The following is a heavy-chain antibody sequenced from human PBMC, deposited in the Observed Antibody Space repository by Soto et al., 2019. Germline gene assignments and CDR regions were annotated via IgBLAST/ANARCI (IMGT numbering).Heavy chain of an antibody. Sequence: QVQLQESGPGLVKPSQTLCLTCAVSGGSISSSGYYWSWIRQHPGKGLEWIGYIYDSGNTYYNPSLKSRVTISVDTSKNQFSLKLSSVTAADTAVYYCAREEGGGYDHRWFDPWGQGTLVTVSS. CDR2: IYDSGNT. CDR1: GGSISSSGYY. CDR3: AREEGGGYDHRWFDP. V-gene: IGHV4-31*11. D-gene: IGHD5-12*01. J-gene: IGHJ5*02.